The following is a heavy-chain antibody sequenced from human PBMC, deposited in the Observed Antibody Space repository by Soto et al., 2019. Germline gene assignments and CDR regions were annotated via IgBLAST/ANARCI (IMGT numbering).Heavy chain of an antibody. J-gene: IGHJ2*01. CDR3: TRDSSDYGEGYFDL. CDR1: GFTFSDHY. CDR2: TRNKANSYTT. Sequence: EVQLVESGGGLVQPGGSLRLSCAASGFTFSDHYMDWVRQAPGKGLEWVGRTRNKANSYTTEYAASVKGRFTISRDDSKNSLYLQVNSLKTEETAVYYCTRDSSDYGEGYFDLWGRGTLVTVSS. V-gene: IGHV3-72*01. D-gene: IGHD4-17*01.